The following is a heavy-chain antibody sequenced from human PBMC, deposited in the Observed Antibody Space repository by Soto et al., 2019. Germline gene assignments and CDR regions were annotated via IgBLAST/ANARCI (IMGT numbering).Heavy chain of an antibody. CDR3: AMTPRQWLVYFDY. V-gene: IGHV3-23*01. Sequence: EVQLLESGGGLVQPGGSLRLSCAASGFTFSNYAVSWVRQAPGKGLEWVSAISGSGGTTYYADSVKGRFTISRDNSKDKLQLQMNRLRAEDTAIYYCAMTPRQWLVYFDYWGQGALVTVSS. D-gene: IGHD6-19*01. CDR1: GFTFSNYA. J-gene: IGHJ4*02. CDR2: ISGSGGTT.